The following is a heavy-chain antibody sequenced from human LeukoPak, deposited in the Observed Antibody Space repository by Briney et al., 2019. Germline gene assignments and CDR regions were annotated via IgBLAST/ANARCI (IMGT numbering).Heavy chain of an antibody. J-gene: IGHJ3*02. CDR3: ARDSHAYFDAFDI. CDR2: IFYSGTT. V-gene: IGHV4-59*12. Sequence: KTSETLSLTCTVSGGSISSYYWNWIRQPPGKGLEWIGYIFYSGTTNYNPSLKSRVSMSVDTSKNQFSLKLSSVTAADTAVYFCARDSHAYFDAFDIWGQGTMVTVSS. CDR1: GGSISSYY. D-gene: IGHD2/OR15-2a*01.